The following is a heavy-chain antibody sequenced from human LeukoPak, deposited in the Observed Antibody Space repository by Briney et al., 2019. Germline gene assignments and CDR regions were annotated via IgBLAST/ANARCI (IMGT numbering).Heavy chain of an antibody. CDR1: GFTVSNNY. CDR3: ARGDRGTGQHFDY. J-gene: IGHJ4*02. D-gene: IGHD1-1*01. V-gene: IGHV3-53*01. CDR2: IFDGVGT. Sequence: GGSLRLSCAASGFTVSNNYMTWVRQAPWKGLEWFSIIFDGVGTYYADSVRCRFTISRDNSKNTLYLQMNSLEAEDAAVYYCARGDRGTGQHFDYWGQGTLVTVS.